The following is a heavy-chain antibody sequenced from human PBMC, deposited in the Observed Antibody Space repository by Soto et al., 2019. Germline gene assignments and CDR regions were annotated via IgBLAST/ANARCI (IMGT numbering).Heavy chain of an antibody. J-gene: IGHJ6*02. CDR1: GFTFSSYS. V-gene: IGHV3-48*02. D-gene: IGHD5-18*01. CDR2: ISSSSSTI. Sequence: EVQLVESGGGLVQPGGSLRPSCAASGFTFSSYSMNWVRQAPGKGLEWVSYISSSSSTIYYADSVKGRFTISRDNAKNSLYLQMNSLRDVDTAVYYCASLLGGYSYGPRDYYYGMAVWGQGTRVTGSS. CDR3: ASLLGGYSYGPRDYYYGMAV.